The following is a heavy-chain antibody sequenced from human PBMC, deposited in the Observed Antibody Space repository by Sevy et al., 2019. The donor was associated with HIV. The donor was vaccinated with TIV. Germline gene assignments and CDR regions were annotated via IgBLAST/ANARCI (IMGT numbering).Heavy chain of an antibody. CDR1: GLTFSNAW. D-gene: IGHD2-2*01. Sequence: GGSLRLSCAVSGLTFSNAWMNWVRQVPGKGLEWVGRIKSKTDGGTSHYAAPVKGRFTIPRDDSKNTGYLQMNSLKTEDTAGYYCTTEPGVVPARGWFDPWGQGTLVTVSS. J-gene: IGHJ5*02. CDR2: IKSKTDGGTS. CDR3: TTEPGVVPARGWFDP. V-gene: IGHV3-15*01.